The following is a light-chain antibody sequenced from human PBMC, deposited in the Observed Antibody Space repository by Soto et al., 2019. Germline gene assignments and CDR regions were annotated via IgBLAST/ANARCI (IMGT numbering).Light chain of an antibody. V-gene: IGKV3-20*01. CDR2: GAS. Sequence: EIVLTQSPGTPSLSPGERATLSCRASQSVSSSYLAWYQQKPGQAPRLLIYGASSRATGIPDRFSGSGSGTGFTLTISRLEPEDFAVYYCQQYGSSPRGTFGQGTKVDIK. CDR3: QQYGSSPRGT. J-gene: IGKJ1*01. CDR1: QSVSSSY.